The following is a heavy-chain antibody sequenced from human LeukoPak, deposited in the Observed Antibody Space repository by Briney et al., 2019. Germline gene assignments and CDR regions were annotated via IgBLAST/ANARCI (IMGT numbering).Heavy chain of an antibody. CDR1: GLTFSNYG. CDR2: ISGSGGNT. CDR3: VRDRDSTGYYDY. J-gene: IGHJ4*02. V-gene: IGHV3-23*01. Sequence: GGSLRLSCAASGLTFSNYGMSWVRQAPGKGLEWVSAISGSGGNTYYADSVKGRFTISRDNSKNTLYLQTNSLRAEDTALYYCVRDRDSTGYYDYWGQGTLVTVSS. D-gene: IGHD3-22*01.